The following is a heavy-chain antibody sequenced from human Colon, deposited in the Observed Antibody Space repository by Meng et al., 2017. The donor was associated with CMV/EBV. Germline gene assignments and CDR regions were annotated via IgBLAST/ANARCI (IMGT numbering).Heavy chain of an antibody. CDR3: ARSRNALVPYYDIPSL. CDR2: IREDGNKK. D-gene: IGHD3-9*01. Sequence: GESLKISCAASGFIFTTAWMTWVRQAPGKGLEWVANIREDGNKKYYVASLKGRFTISRDNAKNSLYLQVDSLRAEDTAVYYCARSRNALVPYYDIPSLWGQGTTVTVSS. CDR1: GFIFTTAW. J-gene: IGHJ6*02. V-gene: IGHV3-7*01.